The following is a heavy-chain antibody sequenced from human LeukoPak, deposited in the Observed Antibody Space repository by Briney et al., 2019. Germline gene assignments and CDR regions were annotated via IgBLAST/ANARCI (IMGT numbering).Heavy chain of an antibody. D-gene: IGHD5-12*01. CDR1: GGSFSGYY. J-gene: IGHJ6*03. Sequence: SETLSLTCAVYGGSFSGYYWSWIRQPPGKGLEWIGEINHSGSTNYNPSLKGRVTISVDTSKNQFSLKLSSVTAADTAVYYCATRGYSDYYMDVWGKGTTVTVSS. V-gene: IGHV4-34*01. CDR2: INHSGST. CDR3: ATRGYSDYYMDV.